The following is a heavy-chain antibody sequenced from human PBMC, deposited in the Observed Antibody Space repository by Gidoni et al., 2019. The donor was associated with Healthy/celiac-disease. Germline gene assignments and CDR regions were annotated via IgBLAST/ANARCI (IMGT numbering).Heavy chain of an antibody. CDR2: IYYSGST. V-gene: IGHV4-39*01. J-gene: IGHJ3*02. D-gene: IGHD3-16*01. CDR1: GGSISSSSYY. CDR3: ATLWGSSDAFDI. Sequence: QLQLQESGPGLVKPSETLSLTCTVSGGSISSSSYYWGWIRQPPGKGLEWIGSIYYSGSTYYNPSLKSRVTISVDTSKNQFSLKLSSVTAADTAVYYCATLWGSSDAFDIWGQGTMVTVSS.